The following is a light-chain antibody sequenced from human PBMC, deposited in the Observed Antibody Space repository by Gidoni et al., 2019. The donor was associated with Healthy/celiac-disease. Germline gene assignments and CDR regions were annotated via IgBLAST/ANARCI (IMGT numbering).Light chain of an antibody. Sequence: SYELTQPPSVSVSPGPTASITCSGDKLGDEYACWYQQKPGQSPVLVIYQDNKRPSGIPERFSGSNSGNTATLTISGTQAMDEADYYCQAWDSSTHVVFGGGTKLTVL. J-gene: IGLJ2*01. V-gene: IGLV3-1*01. CDR2: QDN. CDR3: QAWDSSTHVV. CDR1: KLGDEY.